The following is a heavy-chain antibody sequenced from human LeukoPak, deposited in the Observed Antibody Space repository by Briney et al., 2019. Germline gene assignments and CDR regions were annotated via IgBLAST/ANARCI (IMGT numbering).Heavy chain of an antibody. D-gene: IGHD6-6*01. CDR3: ARSRRIAARQFDY. CDR1: GGSISSYY. V-gene: IGHV4-59*01. J-gene: IGHJ4*02. CDR2: IYYSGST. Sequence: SETLSLTCSVSGGSISSYYWSWIRQPPGKGLEWIGYIYYSGSTNYNPSLKSRVTISVDTSKNQFSLKLSSVTAADTAVYYCARSRRIAARQFDYWGQGTLVTVSS.